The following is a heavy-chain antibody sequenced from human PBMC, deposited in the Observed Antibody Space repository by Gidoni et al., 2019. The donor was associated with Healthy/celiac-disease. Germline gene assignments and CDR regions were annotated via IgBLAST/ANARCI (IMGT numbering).Heavy chain of an antibody. CDR1: GFSLSTSGVG. Sequence: QITLKESGPTLVKPTQTLTLTCTFSGFSLSTSGVGVGWIRQPPGKALEWLALIYWNDDKRYSPSLKSRLTITKDTSKNQVVLTMTNMDPVDTATYYCAHIRIAAAGTQWGFDYWGQGTLVTVSS. V-gene: IGHV2-5*01. D-gene: IGHD6-13*01. CDR2: IYWNDDK. J-gene: IGHJ4*02. CDR3: AHIRIAAAGTQWGFDY.